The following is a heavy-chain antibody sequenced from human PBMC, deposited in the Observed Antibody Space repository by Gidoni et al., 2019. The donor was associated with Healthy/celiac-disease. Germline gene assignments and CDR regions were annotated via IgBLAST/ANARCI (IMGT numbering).Heavy chain of an antibody. Sequence: QLVQSGAEVQKPVSSVRVSCKASGGAFRRYAISWVRQAPGQGLVWLGGSIPSVGTANYAQKCQGRGTITAEKSTSTAYMELSSRRSEDTAVYYCARGLTGDLAYDAFDIWGQGTMVTVSS. CDR3: ARGLTGDLAYDAFDI. D-gene: IGHD7-27*01. J-gene: IGHJ3*02. CDR1: GGAFRRYA. CDR2: SIPSVGTA. V-gene: IGHV1-69*06.